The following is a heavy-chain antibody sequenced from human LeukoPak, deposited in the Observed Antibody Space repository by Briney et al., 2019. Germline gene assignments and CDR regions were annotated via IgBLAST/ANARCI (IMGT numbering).Heavy chain of an antibody. J-gene: IGHJ4*02. Sequence: PSETLSLTCPVSGGSISSGLYYWSWIPQPPGKGLEWIVSMHYSGSTYYNPSLKSRVTISVDTSKNQYSLRLLSVTAADTSVYYCAKNDRGRPADYWGQGTLVTVSS. D-gene: IGHD1-26*01. V-gene: IGHV4-39*01. CDR3: AKNDRGRPADY. CDR2: MHYSGST. CDR1: GGSISSGLYY.